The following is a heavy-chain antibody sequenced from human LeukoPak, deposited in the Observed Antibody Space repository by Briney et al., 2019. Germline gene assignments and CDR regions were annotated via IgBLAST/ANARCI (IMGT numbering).Heavy chain of an antibody. CDR1: GYTFTGYC. J-gene: IGHJ6*03. CDR2: INPNSGGT. CDR3: ARVSVTMEPRYYYMDV. Sequence: ASVKVPCKASGYTFTGYCMHWVRQAPGQGLEWMGWINPNSGGTNYAQKFQGRVTMTRDTSISTAYMELSRLRSDDTAVYYCARVSVTMEPRYYYMDVWGKGTTVTISS. D-gene: IGHD3-10*01. V-gene: IGHV1-2*02.